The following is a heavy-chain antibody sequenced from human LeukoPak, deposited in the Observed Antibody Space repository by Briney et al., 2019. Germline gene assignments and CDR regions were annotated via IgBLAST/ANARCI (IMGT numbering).Heavy chain of an antibody. J-gene: IGHJ4*02. CDR2: IRQDGNEK. D-gene: IGHD6-19*01. Sequence: GGSLRLSCAASGLSFSDFWMSWVRQTPGKGLEWVANIRQDGNEKNYVASVKGRFTISRDNAKNSLYLQMNSLRAEDTAVYYCARDRGGSGSFDYWGQGTLVTVSS. CDR1: GLSFSDFW. CDR3: ARDRGGSGSFDY. V-gene: IGHV3-7*01.